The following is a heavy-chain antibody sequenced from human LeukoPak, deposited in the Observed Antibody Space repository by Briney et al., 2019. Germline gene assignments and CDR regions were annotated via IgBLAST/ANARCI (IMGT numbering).Heavy chain of an antibody. Sequence: GGSLRHSCAASGFTFSNYAMNWVRQAPGKGLEWVSAISGSGGSTYYADSVKGRFTISRDNSKNTLYLQMNSLRAEDTAVYYCATLCGDSGFGYWGQGTLVTVSS. CDR3: ATLCGDSGFGY. D-gene: IGHD4-17*01. J-gene: IGHJ4*02. CDR2: ISGSGGST. CDR1: GFTFSNYA. V-gene: IGHV3-23*01.